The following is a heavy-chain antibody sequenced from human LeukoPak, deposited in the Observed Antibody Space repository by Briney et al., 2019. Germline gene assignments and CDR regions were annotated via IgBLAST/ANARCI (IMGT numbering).Heavy chain of an antibody. D-gene: IGHD4-23*01. Sequence: EASVTVSCKASGYTFTSYDINWVRQATGQGLEWMGWMNPNSGNTGYAQKLQGRVTMTTDTSTSTAYMELRSLRSDDTAVYYCARGEILRWYRSAFDIWGQGTMVTVSS. V-gene: IGHV1-8*02. J-gene: IGHJ3*02. CDR1: GYTFTSYD. CDR3: ARGEILRWYRSAFDI. CDR2: MNPNSGNT.